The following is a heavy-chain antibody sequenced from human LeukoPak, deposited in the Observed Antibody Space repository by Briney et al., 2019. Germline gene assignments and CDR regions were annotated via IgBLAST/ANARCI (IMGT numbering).Heavy chain of an antibody. D-gene: IGHD3-10*01. CDR3: ARDYSYGSGSYYEGGFDY. CDR1: GGSISSRPYS. V-gene: IGHV4-39*07. Sequence: SETLSLTCTVSGGSISSRPYSWGWIRQPPGKGLEWLGSFYYSGNTYYKPSLKSRVTISVDTSKNQFSLRLSSVTAADTAVYYCARDYSYGSGSYYEGGFDYWGQGTLVTVSS. J-gene: IGHJ4*02. CDR2: FYYSGNT.